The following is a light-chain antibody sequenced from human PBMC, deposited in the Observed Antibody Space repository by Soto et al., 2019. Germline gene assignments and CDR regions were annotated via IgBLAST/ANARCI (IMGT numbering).Light chain of an antibody. CDR1: QSIRSW. V-gene: IGKV1-5*03. J-gene: IGKJ4*01. Sequence: DIQMTHSPSTLSASVGDRVTITCRASQSIRSWLAWYQQKPGKAPKALIYKASTLESGVPSRFSGSGSGTDFALTITSLQAEDFATYYCQQLRMYPSTFGGGTKVDI. CDR3: QQLRMYPST. CDR2: KAS.